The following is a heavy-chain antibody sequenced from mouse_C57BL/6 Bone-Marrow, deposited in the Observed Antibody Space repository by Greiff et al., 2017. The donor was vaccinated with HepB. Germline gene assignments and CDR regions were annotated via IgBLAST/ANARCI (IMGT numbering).Heavy chain of an antibody. D-gene: IGHD2-3*01. CDR2: IDPENGDT. J-gene: IGHJ4*01. Sequence: EVKLVESGAELVRPGASVKLSCTASGFNIKDDYMHWVKQRPEQGLEWIGWIDPENGDTEYASKFQGKATITADTSSNTAYLQLSSLTSEDTAVYYCTTVYDGYFLYAMDYWGQGTSVTVSS. V-gene: IGHV14-4*01. CDR1: GFNIKDDY. CDR3: TTVYDGYFLYAMDY.